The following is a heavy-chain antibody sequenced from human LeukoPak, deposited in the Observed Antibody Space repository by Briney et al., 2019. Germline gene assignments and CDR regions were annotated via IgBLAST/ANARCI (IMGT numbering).Heavy chain of an antibody. CDR3: ARDRIAAADVVYYYYYMDV. D-gene: IGHD6-13*01. Sequence: ASVKVSCKASGYTFTSYDINWVRQATGQGLEWMGWMNPNSGNTGYAQKFQGRVTMTRNTSISTAYMELSSLRSEDTAVYYCARDRIAAADVVYYYYYMDVWGKGTTVTISS. J-gene: IGHJ6*03. CDR2: MNPNSGNT. V-gene: IGHV1-8*01. CDR1: GYTFTSYD.